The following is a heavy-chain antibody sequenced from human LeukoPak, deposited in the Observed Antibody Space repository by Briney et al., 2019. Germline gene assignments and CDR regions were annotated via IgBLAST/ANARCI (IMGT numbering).Heavy chain of an antibody. V-gene: IGHV4-30-2*01. Sequence: SETLSLTCAASVGSISSGGYSWSWIRQPPGKGLEWIGYIYHSWSTYYNPSLKSRVTISVYSSKNPFYLKLSSVTAADTAVYYRASVVEGYCSSTSCPTTIDYWGQGTLVTVSS. CDR2: IYHSWST. J-gene: IGHJ4*02. CDR1: VGSISSGGYS. CDR3: ASVVEGYCSSTSCPTTIDY. D-gene: IGHD2-2*01.